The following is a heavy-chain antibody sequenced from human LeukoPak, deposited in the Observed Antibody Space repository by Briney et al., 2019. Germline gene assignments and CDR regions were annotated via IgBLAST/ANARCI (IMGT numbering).Heavy chain of an antibody. D-gene: IGHD2-2*01. CDR3: ARDRGAVPAATMYY. J-gene: IGHJ4*02. V-gene: IGHV1-69*06. Sequence: TVKVSCKASGGTFSSYAISWVRQAPGQGLEWMGGIIPIFGTANYAQKFQGRVTITADKSTSTAYMELSSLRSEDTAVYYCARDRGAVPAATMYYWGQGTLVTVSS. CDR2: IIPIFGTA. CDR1: GGTFSSYA.